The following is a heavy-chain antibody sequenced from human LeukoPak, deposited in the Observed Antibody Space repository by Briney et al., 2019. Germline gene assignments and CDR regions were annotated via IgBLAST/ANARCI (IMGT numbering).Heavy chain of an antibody. CDR2: INHDGSST. J-gene: IGHJ4*02. D-gene: IGHD3-22*01. Sequence: GGSLRLSCAASGFTFSSYNMNWVRQAPGKGLVWVSRINHDGSSTNYADSVKGRFTISRDNAKNTVYLQMNSLRAEDTAVYYCVRDWGYDSSGYWQKYFDTWGQGTLVTVSS. V-gene: IGHV3-74*01. CDR1: GFTFSSYN. CDR3: VRDWGYDSSGYWQKYFDT.